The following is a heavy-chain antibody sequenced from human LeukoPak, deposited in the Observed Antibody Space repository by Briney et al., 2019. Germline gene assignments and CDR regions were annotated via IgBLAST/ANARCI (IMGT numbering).Heavy chain of an antibody. CDR1: GFTFSSYE. J-gene: IGHJ6*03. CDR3: ARGRNYYDSSGYYYYYYYYMDV. CDR2: ISSSGSTI. Sequence: GGSLRLSCAASGFTFSSYEMNWVRQAPGKGLEWVSYISSSGSTIYYADSVEGRFTISRDNAKNSLYLQMNSLRAEDTALYYCARGRNYYDSSGYYYYYYYYMDVWGKGTTVTVSS. D-gene: IGHD3-22*01. V-gene: IGHV3-48*03.